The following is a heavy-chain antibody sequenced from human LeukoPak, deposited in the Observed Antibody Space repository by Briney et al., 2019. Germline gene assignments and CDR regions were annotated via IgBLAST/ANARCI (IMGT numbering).Heavy chain of an antibody. V-gene: IGHV5-51*01. CDR3: ARRDMVRGLDY. CDR2: IYPGDSDT. CDR1: GYSFTTYW. D-gene: IGHD3-10*01. Sequence: GESLKISCKGSGYSFTTYWIGWVRQVPGKGLEWMGIIYPGDSDTRYSPSFQGQVTISADKSTSTAYLQWSSLKASDNAMYYCARRDMVRGLDYWGQGTLVTVSS. J-gene: IGHJ4*02.